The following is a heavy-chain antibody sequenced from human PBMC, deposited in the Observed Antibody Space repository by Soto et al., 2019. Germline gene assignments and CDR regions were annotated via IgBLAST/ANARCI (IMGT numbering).Heavy chain of an antibody. D-gene: IGHD3-22*01. CDR2: INPNSGGT. Sequence: VASVKVSCKASGYTFTGYYMHWVRQAPGQGLEWMGWINPNSGGTNYAQKFQGWVTMTRDTSISTAYMELSRLRSDDTAVYYCARDPTSSYDSSGYYSGYYYGMDVWGQGTTVTVSS. CDR1: GYTFTGYY. J-gene: IGHJ6*02. V-gene: IGHV1-2*04. CDR3: ARDPTSSYDSSGYYSGYYYGMDV.